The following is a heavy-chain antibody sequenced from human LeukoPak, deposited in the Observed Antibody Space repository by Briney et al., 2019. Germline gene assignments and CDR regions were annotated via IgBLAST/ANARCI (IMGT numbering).Heavy chain of an antibody. CDR2: ISSDGSNK. D-gene: IGHD3-22*01. CDR3: RAATKYLDYYYDY. Sequence: GGPLRLSCAASRFTFNTFGMHWVRQAPGKGLEWVAVISSDGSNKYYADSVKGRFTISRDNSKDTLYLQMSSLTIEDTAVYYCRAATKYLDYYYDYWGQGTLVTVSS. V-gene: IGHV3-30*03. CDR1: RFTFNTFG. J-gene: IGHJ4*02.